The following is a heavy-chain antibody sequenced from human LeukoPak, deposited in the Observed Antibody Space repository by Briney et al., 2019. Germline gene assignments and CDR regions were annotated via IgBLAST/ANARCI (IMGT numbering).Heavy chain of an antibody. V-gene: IGHV4-39*01. CDR3: ARQTGSGLFTLP. CDR1: GGSITIGTYY. J-gene: IGHJ4*02. D-gene: IGHD3/OR15-3a*01. Sequence: SETLSLTCTVSGGSITIGTYYWGWIRQPPGKGLEWIGSIYYTGNTYYNASLKSRVTISIDTSKNQVSLRLTSVTAADTAMYYCARQTGSGLFTLPGGQGTLVTVSS. CDR2: IYYTGNT.